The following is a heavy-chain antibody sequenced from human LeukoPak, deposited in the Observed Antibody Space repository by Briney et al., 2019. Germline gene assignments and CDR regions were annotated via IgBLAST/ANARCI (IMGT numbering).Heavy chain of an antibody. Sequence: GGSLRLSFAASGFTFSSYAMHWVRQAPGKGLEWVAVISYDGSNKYYADSVKGRFTISRDNSKNTLYLQMNSLRAEDTAVYYCAKDWTTVTTGGQGTLVTVSS. CDR2: ISYDGSNK. J-gene: IGHJ4*02. CDR3: AKDWTTVTT. V-gene: IGHV3-30-3*01. CDR1: GFTFSSYA. D-gene: IGHD4-17*01.